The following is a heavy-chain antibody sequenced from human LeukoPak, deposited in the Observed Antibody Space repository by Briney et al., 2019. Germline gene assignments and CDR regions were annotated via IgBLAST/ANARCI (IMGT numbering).Heavy chain of an antibody. CDR1: GGSISSSSYY. V-gene: IGHV4-39*01. Sequence: SETLSLTCTVSGGSISSSSYYWGWIRQPPGKGLEWIGSIYYSGSTYYNPSLKSRVTISVDTSKNQFSLKLRSVTAADTAVYYCAKHGTIFGVVNYGMDVWGQGTTVTVSS. D-gene: IGHD3-3*01. J-gene: IGHJ6*02. CDR3: AKHGTIFGVVNYGMDV. CDR2: IYYSGST.